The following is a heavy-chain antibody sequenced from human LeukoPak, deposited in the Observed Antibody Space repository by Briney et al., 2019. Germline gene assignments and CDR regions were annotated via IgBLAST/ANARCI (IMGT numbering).Heavy chain of an antibody. CDR1: GFTFSSYA. D-gene: IGHD3-16*01. CDR3: ARVGGLGAFDI. V-gene: IGHV3-30*04. CDR2: ISYDGSNK. J-gene: IGHJ3*02. Sequence: GGSLRLSCAASGFTFSSYAMHWVRQAPGKGLEWVAGISYDGSNKYYAASVKGRFTISRDNSKNTLYLQMNSLRAEDTAVYYCARVGGLGAFDIWGQGTMVTVSS.